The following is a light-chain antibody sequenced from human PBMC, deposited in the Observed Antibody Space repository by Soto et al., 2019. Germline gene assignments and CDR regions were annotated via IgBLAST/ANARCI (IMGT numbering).Light chain of an antibody. CDR1: ASNVAVNT. V-gene: IGLV1-44*01. CDR3: AAWDDSLNGPI. CDR2: LNN. J-gene: IGLJ2*01. Sequence: QSVLTQAPSASGTPGQRVTISCSGSASNVAVNTVNWYQQLPGTAPKLLIYLNNQRPSGVPDRFSGSKSGTSASLAISGLRSEDEADYYCAAWDDSLNGPIFGGGPKLTVL.